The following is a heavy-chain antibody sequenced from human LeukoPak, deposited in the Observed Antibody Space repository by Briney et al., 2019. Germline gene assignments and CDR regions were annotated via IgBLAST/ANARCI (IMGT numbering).Heavy chain of an antibody. CDR3: ARGLLLGYSAYYYYYMDV. Sequence: ASVKVSCKASGGTFSSYAISWVRQAPGQGVEWMGGIIPIFGTANYAQKFQGRVTITTDESTSTAYMELSSLRSEDTAVYYCARGLLLGYSAYYYYYMDVWGKGTTVTVSS. V-gene: IGHV1-69*05. CDR1: GGTFSSYA. J-gene: IGHJ6*03. CDR2: IIPIFGTA. D-gene: IGHD1-26*01.